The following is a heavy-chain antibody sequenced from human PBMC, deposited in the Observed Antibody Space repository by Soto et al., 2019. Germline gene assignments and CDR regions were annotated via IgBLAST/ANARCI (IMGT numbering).Heavy chain of an antibody. J-gene: IGHJ4*02. Sequence: GASVKVSCKASGGTFSSYAISWVRQAPGQGLEWMGGIIPIFGTANYAQKFQGRVTITADESTSTAYMELSSLRSEDTAVYYCARGSSPSTLYDSSGYPLDYWGQGTLVTVSS. D-gene: IGHD3-22*01. V-gene: IGHV1-69*13. CDR2: IIPIFGTA. CDR1: GGTFSSYA. CDR3: ARGSSPSTLYDSSGYPLDY.